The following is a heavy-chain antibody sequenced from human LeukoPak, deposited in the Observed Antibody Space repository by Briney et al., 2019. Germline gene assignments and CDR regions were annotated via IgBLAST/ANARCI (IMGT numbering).Heavy chain of an antibody. Sequence: GGSLRLSCTVSGFTVSSNAMSWVRQAPGKGLEWVSFIYSDNTHYSDSVKGRFTISRDKAKNNLYLQMKKLKTGDTAVYYCPRHQTEKGYYDSSGPFAFDIWGQGTMVTVSS. CDR2: IYSDNT. D-gene: IGHD3-22*01. V-gene: IGHV3-53*01. CDR1: GFTVSSNA. J-gene: IGHJ3*02. CDR3: PRHQTEKGYYDSSGPFAFDI.